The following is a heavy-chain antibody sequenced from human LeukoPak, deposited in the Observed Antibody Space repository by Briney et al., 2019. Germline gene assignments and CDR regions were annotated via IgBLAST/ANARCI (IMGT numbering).Heavy chain of an antibody. Sequence: PGGPLRLSCAASGFTFSTYAMYWVRQAPGKGLEWVSAISYDGSNTYNADSVKGRFTISRDNSKNSLSLQMNSLRAEDTAVYFCARGIPGSHVYPNWYFDLWGRGTLVTVSS. J-gene: IGHJ2*01. D-gene: IGHD2-15*01. CDR1: GFTFSTYA. CDR2: ISYDGSNT. CDR3: ARGIPGSHVYPNWYFDL. V-gene: IGHV3-30-3*01.